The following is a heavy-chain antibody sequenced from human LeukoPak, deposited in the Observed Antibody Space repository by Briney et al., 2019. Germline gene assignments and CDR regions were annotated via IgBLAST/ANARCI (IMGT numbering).Heavy chain of an antibody. D-gene: IGHD1-26*01. CDR2: IYISGSP. CDR3: AKAAAGVEATTGFDS. CDR1: GGSISTSY. V-gene: IGHV4-4*07. J-gene: IGHJ5*01. Sequence: KPSETLSLTCTVSGGSISTSYWNWIRQPAGKGLEWIGRIYISGSPKYNPSLKSRATMSVDTSKNHFSLKLRSVTAADTAVYHCAKAAAGVEATTGFDSWGHGTLVTVAS.